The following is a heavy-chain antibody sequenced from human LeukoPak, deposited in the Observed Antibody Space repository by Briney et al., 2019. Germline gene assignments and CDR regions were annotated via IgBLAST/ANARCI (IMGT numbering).Heavy chain of an antibody. V-gene: IGHV3-23*01. CDR3: ASTGFYDGNRNFDY. CDR2: ISDTGGRT. J-gene: IGHJ4*02. CDR1: GLTITGSA. D-gene: IGHD2/OR15-2a*01. Sequence: GGSLSLSCEVSGLTITGSAGSWVRHSPGEGLKWVSSISDTGGRTYYADSVKGRFTITRDNSRNTVNLQMNSLRAGDTASYYCASTGFYDGNRNFDYWGQGILVIVSS.